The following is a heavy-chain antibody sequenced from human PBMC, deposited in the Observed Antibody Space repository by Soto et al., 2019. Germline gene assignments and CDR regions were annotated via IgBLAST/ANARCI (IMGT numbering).Heavy chain of an antibody. Sequence: QVHLVQSGAEEKKPGASVKVSCKASGYTLTSYAMYWVRQAPGQRLEWMGWINAGNGNTKYSQKFQGRVTITRDTSASTAYMELSSLRSEDTAVYYCARDLGYCTNGVCYPAWFDPWGQGTLVTVSS. CDR1: GYTLTSYA. V-gene: IGHV1-3*05. CDR3: ARDLGYCTNGVCYPAWFDP. D-gene: IGHD2-8*01. J-gene: IGHJ5*02. CDR2: INAGNGNT.